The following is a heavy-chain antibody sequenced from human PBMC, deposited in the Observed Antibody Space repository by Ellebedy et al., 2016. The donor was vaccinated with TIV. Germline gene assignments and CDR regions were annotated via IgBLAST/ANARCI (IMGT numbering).Heavy chain of an antibody. CDR1: GGTFSSYA. D-gene: IGHD6-6*01. V-gene: IGHV1-69*13. J-gene: IGHJ4*02. Sequence: ASVKVSCKASGGTFSSYAISWLRQAPGQGLEWMGGIIPIFGTANYAQKFQGRVTITADESTSTAYMELNSLTSDDTAVYYCAAFPYLSSSSAYWGQGALVTVSS. CDR2: IIPIFGTA. CDR3: AAFPYLSSSSAY.